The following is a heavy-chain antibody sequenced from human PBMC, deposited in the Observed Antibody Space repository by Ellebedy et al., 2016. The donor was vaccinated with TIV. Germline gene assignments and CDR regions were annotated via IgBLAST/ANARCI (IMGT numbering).Heavy chain of an antibody. D-gene: IGHD3-10*01. J-gene: IGHJ4*02. CDR2: INPNSGGT. Sequence: AASVKVSCKASGYTFTGYYMHWVRQAPGQGLEWIGWINPNSGGTNYAQKFQGWVTMTRDTSTSTVYMELSSLRSEDTAVFYCARARGVIAENFDFWGQGTLVTVSS. V-gene: IGHV1-2*04. CDR1: GYTFTGYY. CDR3: ARARGVIAENFDF.